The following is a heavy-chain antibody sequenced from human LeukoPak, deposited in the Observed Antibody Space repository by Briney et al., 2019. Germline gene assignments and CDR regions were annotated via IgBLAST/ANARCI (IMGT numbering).Heavy chain of an antibody. Sequence: ASVKVSCKVSGYTLTKLYIHWVRQAPGKGLEWMGGSDPEDGETIYAQQFQGRVTMTEDTSSDTAYMELKNLRSEDTAVYYCGTLRWHIIELHYYYAMDVWGQGTTVTVSS. CDR2: SDPEDGET. J-gene: IGHJ6*02. V-gene: IGHV1-24*01. CDR1: GYTLTKLY. CDR3: GTLRWHIIELHYYYAMDV. D-gene: IGHD2-21*01.